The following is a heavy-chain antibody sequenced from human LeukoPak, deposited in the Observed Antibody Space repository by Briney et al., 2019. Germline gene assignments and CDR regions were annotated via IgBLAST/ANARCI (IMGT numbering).Heavy chain of an antibody. J-gene: IGHJ4*02. CDR3: AKAEGFFGGYYDH. CDR2: ISWNSGSI. CDR1: GFTFNDYG. D-gene: IGHD4-23*01. Sequence: GGSLRLSCAASGFTFNDYGMHWVRQAPGKGLEWVSGISWNSGSIDYGDSVKGRFTISRDNAKNSLFLQMNSLRPEDTAFYYCAKAEGFFGGYYDHWGQGTLVTVSS. V-gene: IGHV3-9*01.